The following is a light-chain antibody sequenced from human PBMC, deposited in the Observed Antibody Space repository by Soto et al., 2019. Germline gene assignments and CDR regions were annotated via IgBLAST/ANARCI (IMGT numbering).Light chain of an antibody. J-gene: IGLJ1*01. CDR2: EVS. Sequence: SVLTQAASVSGSPGQSITISCTGSSTDVGAYNYVSWYQQYPGQAPNLLIYEVSRRPSGFSHRFSGSKSVNTASLTISGLQAEDEAHYYCNSYTTMNTYVFGTGTKVTVL. CDR1: STDVGAYNY. V-gene: IGLV2-14*01. CDR3: NSYTTMNTYV.